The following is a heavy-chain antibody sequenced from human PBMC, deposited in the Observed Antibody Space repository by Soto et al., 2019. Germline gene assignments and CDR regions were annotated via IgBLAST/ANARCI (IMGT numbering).Heavy chain of an antibody. Sequence: LSLTCTVSGGSISSYYWSWIRQPPGQGLEWIGYIYYSGSTNYNPSLKSRVTISVDTSKNQFSLKLSSVTAADTAVYYCARVPSSIDWNYRAAFDIWGQGTMVTVSS. V-gene: IGHV4-59*01. CDR1: GGSISSYY. CDR2: IYYSGST. CDR3: ARVPSSIDWNYRAAFDI. J-gene: IGHJ3*02. D-gene: IGHD1-7*01.